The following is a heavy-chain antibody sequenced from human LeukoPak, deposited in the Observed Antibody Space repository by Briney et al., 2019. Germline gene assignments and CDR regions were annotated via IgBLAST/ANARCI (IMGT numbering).Heavy chain of an antibody. Sequence: PGASVKVSCKASGCTFTGYYMHWVRQAPGQGLEWMGWINPNSGGTNYAQKFQGRVTMTRDTSISTAYMELSRLRSDDTAVYYCARLYYYDSSGYYDPFDYWGQGTLVTVSP. D-gene: IGHD3-22*01. CDR2: INPNSGGT. CDR1: GCTFTGYY. CDR3: ARLYYYDSSGYYDPFDY. J-gene: IGHJ4*02. V-gene: IGHV1-2*02.